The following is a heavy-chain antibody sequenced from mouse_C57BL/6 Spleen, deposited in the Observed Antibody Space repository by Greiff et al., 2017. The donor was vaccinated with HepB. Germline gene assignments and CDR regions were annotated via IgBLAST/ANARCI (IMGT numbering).Heavy chain of an antibody. V-gene: IGHV14-1*01. J-gene: IGHJ3*01. CDR1: GFNIKDYY. Sequence: VQLQQSGAELVRPGASVKLSCTASGFNIKDYYMHWVKQRPEQGLEWIGRIDPEDGDTEYAPKFQGKATMTADTSSNTAYLQLSSLTSEDTAVYYCARRYDYDSWFAYWGQGTLVTVSA. CDR3: ARRYDYDSWFAY. D-gene: IGHD2-4*01. CDR2: IDPEDGDT.